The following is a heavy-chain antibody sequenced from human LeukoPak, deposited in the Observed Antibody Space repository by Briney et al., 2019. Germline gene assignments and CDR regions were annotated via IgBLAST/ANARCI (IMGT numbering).Heavy chain of an antibody. CDR2: MNPNSGNT. CDR3: ARVDGITIFGVVIRSSYFDY. V-gene: IGHV1-8*01. CDR1: GYTFTSYD. Sequence: GASVKVSCKASGYTFTSYDINWVRQATGQGLEWMGWMNPNSGNTGYAQKFQGRVTMTRNTSISTAYMELSSLRSEDTAAYYCARVDGITIFGVVIRSSYFDYWGQGTLVTVSS. D-gene: IGHD3-3*01. J-gene: IGHJ4*02.